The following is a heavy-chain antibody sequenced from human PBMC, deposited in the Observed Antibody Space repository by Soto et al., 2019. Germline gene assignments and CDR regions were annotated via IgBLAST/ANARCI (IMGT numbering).Heavy chain of an antibody. J-gene: IGHJ5*02. CDR2: LYSGGTT. Sequence: PGGSLRLSCASSVFIVSNNYMSWVRHSPGKWLEWVSILYSGGTTYYADSVKGRFTFSRDNSENTVFLQMNNLRVEDTAVYYCVRDRGGSYWLEAWGQGTLVSVSS. D-gene: IGHD2-15*01. CDR1: VFIVSNNY. V-gene: IGHV3-53*01. CDR3: VRDRGGSYWLEA.